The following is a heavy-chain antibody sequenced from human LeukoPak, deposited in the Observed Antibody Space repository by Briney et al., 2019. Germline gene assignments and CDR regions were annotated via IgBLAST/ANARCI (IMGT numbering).Heavy chain of an antibody. J-gene: IGHJ4*02. D-gene: IGHD6-13*01. CDR2: ISGSGGNT. Sequence: PGGSLRLSCAASGFTFSSYAVSWVRQAPGKRLQWVSGISGSGGNTYYADSVKGRFTISRDNSKNTMYLQMNSLRAEDTAVYYCARDGGIAAAGTSVYFDHWGQGTLVTVSS. CDR3: ARDGGIAAAGTSVYFDH. CDR1: GFTFSSYA. V-gene: IGHV3-23*01.